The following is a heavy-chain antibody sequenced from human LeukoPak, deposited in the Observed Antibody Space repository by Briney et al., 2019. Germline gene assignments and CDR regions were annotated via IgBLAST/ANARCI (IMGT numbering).Heavy chain of an antibody. J-gene: IGHJ4*02. CDR2: ISGSGGST. CDR3: AKGPTGDPTTVYFDY. CDR1: GFTFSSYA. V-gene: IGHV3-23*01. Sequence: GGSLRLSCAASGFTFSSYAMSWVRQAPGKGLEWVSAISGSGGSTYYADSVKGRFTISRDNSKNTVYLQMNSLRAEDTAVYYCAKGPTGDPTTVYFDYWGQGTLVTVSS. D-gene: IGHD7-27*01.